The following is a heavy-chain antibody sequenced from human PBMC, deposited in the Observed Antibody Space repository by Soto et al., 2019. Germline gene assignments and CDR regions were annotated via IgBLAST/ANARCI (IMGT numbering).Heavy chain of an antibody. CDR3: ASGGSYLTVEYFQH. CDR2: IYYSGST. D-gene: IGHD1-26*01. CDR1: GASISISSYY. J-gene: IGHJ1*01. V-gene: IGHV4-39*01. Sequence: ETLSLTGPVSGASISISSYYWGWIREPPGKGLEWIGSIYYSGSTYYNPSLKSRVTISVDTSKNQFSLKLSSVTAADTAVYYCASGGSYLTVEYFQHWGQGTLVTVSS.